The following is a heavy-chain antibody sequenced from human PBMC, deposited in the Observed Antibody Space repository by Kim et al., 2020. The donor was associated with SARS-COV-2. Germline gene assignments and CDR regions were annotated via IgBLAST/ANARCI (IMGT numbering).Heavy chain of an antibody. CDR3: ARHRGIPYGMDV. Sequence: GESLKISCKGSGYSFTSYWISWVRQMPGKGLEWMGRINPSDSYTNYSPSFQGHVTISADKSISTAYLQWSSLKASDTAMYYCARHRGIPYGMDVWGQGTTVTVSS. J-gene: IGHJ6*02. D-gene: IGHD2-21*01. CDR1: GYSFTSYW. V-gene: IGHV5-10-1*01. CDR2: INPSDSYT.